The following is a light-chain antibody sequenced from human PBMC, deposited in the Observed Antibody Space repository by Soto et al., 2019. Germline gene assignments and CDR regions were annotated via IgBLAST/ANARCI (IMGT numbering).Light chain of an antibody. CDR1: QSINSW. CDR2: DAS. J-gene: IGKJ3*01. CDR3: QQYNSYPFT. Sequence: DIQMTQSPSTLSASVGDRVTITCRASQSINSWLAWYQQKPGKAPKLLIYDASNLESGVPSRFSGSGSGTEVTLTISSLQPDDFATYYCQQYNSYPFTFGPGTKVDVK. V-gene: IGKV1-5*01.